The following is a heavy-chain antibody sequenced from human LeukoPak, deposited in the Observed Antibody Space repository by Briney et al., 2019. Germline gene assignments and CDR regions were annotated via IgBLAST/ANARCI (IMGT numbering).Heavy chain of an antibody. CDR1: GYTFSDYY. D-gene: IGHD3-10*01. CDR3: ARDRSTMVRGENFAFDI. V-gene: IGHV1-2*02. CDR2: INPNSGRI. J-gene: IGHJ3*02. Sequence: ASVKVSCKASGYTFSDYYMHWVRQAPGQALEWMGWINPNSGRINYAQRFQGSVTMTRDTSLSTAYMELSRLRSDDTAVYYCARDRSTMVRGENFAFDIWGQGTMVTVSS.